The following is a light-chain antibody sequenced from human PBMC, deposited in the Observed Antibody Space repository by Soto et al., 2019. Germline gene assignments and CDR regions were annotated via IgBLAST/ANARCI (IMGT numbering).Light chain of an antibody. J-gene: IGKJ1*01. Sequence: DIQMTQSPSSLSASVGGRVTITCRTSQPISDYLNWYQQKPGKAPTLVIYTTSNLQSGVPSRFSGSGSATHFTLTISSLQPEDFATYYCQQHYNTPRTFGQGTKVDIK. CDR3: QQHYNTPRT. CDR2: TTS. V-gene: IGKV1-39*01. CDR1: QPISDY.